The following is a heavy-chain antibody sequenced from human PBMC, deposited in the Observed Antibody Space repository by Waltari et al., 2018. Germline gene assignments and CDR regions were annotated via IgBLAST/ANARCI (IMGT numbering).Heavy chain of an antibody. CDR2: IYYSGST. J-gene: IGHJ4*02. Sequence: QVQLQESGPGLVKPSETLSLTCTVSGGSISSHYWSWIRQPPGKGLEWIGYIYYSGSTNYNPSLKSRVTISVDTSKNQFSLKLSSVTAADTAVYYCARYSGSYSIDYWGQGTLVTVSS. CDR3: ARYSGSYSIDY. V-gene: IGHV4-59*11. CDR1: GGSISSHY. D-gene: IGHD1-26*01.